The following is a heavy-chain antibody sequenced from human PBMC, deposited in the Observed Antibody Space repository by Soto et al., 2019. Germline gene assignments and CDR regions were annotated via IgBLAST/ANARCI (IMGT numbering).Heavy chain of an antibody. CDR1: GFTFSSYW. J-gene: IGHJ4*02. Sequence: EVQLVESGGGLVQPGGSLRLSCAASGFTFSSYWMTWVRQAPGKGLEWVASIKQDGSEKYYVDSVKGRFTISRDNAKNPLYLQMNSLRAEDTAVYYCATTVNFKQLIYWGQGTLVTVSS. D-gene: IGHD6-13*01. V-gene: IGHV3-7*05. CDR2: IKQDGSEK. CDR3: ATTVNFKQLIY.